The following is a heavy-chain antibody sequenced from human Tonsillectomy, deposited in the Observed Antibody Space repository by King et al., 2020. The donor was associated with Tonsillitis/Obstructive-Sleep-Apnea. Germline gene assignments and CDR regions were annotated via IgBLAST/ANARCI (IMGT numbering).Heavy chain of an antibody. CDR3: TTDGQKWLGDGAFDI. CDR1: GFSFSKAW. V-gene: IGHV3-15*01. D-gene: IGHD6-19*01. CDR2: IKSKTDGGTT. Sequence: VQLVESGGGLVKPGGSLRLSCAASGFSFSKAWMTWVRQAPGKGLEWVGRIKSKTDGGTTDYAAPVKGRFTISRDDSKNTLYLQMNSLKTEDTAVYYCTTDGQKWLGDGAFDIWGQGTLVTVSS. J-gene: IGHJ3*02.